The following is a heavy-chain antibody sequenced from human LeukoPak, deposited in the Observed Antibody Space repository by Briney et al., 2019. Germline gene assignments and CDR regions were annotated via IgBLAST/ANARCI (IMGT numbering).Heavy chain of an antibody. V-gene: IGHV3-48*04. CDR2: ITNSGNSK. CDR3: ARTQLDLDGFDI. J-gene: IGHJ3*02. CDR1: EITFSSYS. Sequence: GGSLRLSCAASEITFSSYSMNWVRQAPGKGLEWVSYITNSGNSKSYADSVRGRFTISRDNARNSLYLQMNSLRGEDTAVYYCARTQLDLDGFDIWGQGTTVTVSS. D-gene: IGHD1-1*01.